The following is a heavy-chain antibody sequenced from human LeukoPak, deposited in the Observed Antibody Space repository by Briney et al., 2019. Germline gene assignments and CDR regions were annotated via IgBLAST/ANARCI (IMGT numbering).Heavy chain of an antibody. J-gene: IGHJ5*02. V-gene: IGHV1-18*01. CDR1: GYTFTSYG. CDR3: ARDYCSSTSCYTHWFDP. Sequence: ASVKVSCKASGYTFTSYGISWVRQAPGQGLEWMGWISAYNGNTNYAQKLQGRVTMTTDTSTSTAYMELRSLRSDDTAVYYCARDYCSSTSCYTHWFDPWGQGTLVTVSS. D-gene: IGHD2-2*02. CDR2: ISAYNGNT.